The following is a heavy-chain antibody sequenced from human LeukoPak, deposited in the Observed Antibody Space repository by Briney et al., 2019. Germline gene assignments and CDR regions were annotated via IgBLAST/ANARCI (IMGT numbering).Heavy chain of an antibody. CDR3: ARDGGNLRSKVGMDV. J-gene: IGHJ6*02. Sequence: PGGSLRLSCAASGFSFSNNYMSWVRQAPGKGLEWVTVIYGADDTYYSDSVRGRFTVSRDNSKNTVYLQMNSLRAEDTAVYYCARDGGNLRSKVGMDVWGQGTTVTVSS. V-gene: IGHV3-66*01. D-gene: IGHD4-23*01. CDR2: IYGADDT. CDR1: GFSFSNNY.